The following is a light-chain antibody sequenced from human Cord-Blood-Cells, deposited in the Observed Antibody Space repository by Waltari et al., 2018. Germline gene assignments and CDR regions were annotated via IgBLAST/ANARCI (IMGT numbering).Light chain of an antibody. J-gene: IGLJ3*02. Sequence: QSALTQPRSVSGSPGQSVTISCTGTSSDVGCYNYVSWYQQHPGKAPKLMIYDVSKRPSGVPDRCSGAKSGNTASLTISGLQAEDEADYYCCSYAGSSWVFGGGTKLTVL. V-gene: IGLV2-11*01. CDR1: SSDVGCYNY. CDR2: DVS. CDR3: CSYAGSSWV.